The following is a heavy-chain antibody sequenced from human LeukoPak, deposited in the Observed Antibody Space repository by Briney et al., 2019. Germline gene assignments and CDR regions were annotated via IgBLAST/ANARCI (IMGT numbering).Heavy chain of an antibody. J-gene: IGHJ4*02. D-gene: IGHD3-10*01. CDR3: AKGGGSGSYYISDF. Sequence: GGSLRLSCVASGFTFGTYAMNWVRQAPGKGLEWVSGISGSGGGTYYGDSVKGRFTISRDNSKNTVYLQMDNLRADDTAVYYCAKGGGSGSYYISDFWGQGTLVTVSS. V-gene: IGHV3-23*01. CDR1: GFTFGTYA. CDR2: ISGSGGGT.